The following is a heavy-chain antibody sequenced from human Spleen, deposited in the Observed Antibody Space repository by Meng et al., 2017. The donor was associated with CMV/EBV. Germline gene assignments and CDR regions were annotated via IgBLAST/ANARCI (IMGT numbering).Heavy chain of an antibody. J-gene: IGHJ4*02. Sequence: SETLSLTCTVSGGSIINYYWSWIRQPPGKGLEWIGYIYNSGSANYNPSLKSRVTISVDTSKNQFSLKLSSVTAADTAVYYCAGKRGYSSSYNFDYWGQGTLVTVSS. CDR2: IYNSGSA. CDR3: AGKRGYSSSYNFDY. V-gene: IGHV4-59*01. D-gene: IGHD6-6*01. CDR1: GGSIINYY.